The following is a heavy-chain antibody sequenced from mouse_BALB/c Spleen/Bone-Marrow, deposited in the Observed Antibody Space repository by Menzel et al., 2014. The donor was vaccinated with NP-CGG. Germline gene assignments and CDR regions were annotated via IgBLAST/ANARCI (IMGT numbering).Heavy chain of an antibody. D-gene: IGHD3-2*01. V-gene: IGHV1-14*01. CDR2: INPYNDGT. Sequence: LVESGPELVKPGASVKMSCKASGYTFTSYVMHWVKQKPGQGLEWIGYINPYNDGTKYNEKFKGKATLTSDKSSSTAYMELSSLTSEDSAVYYCARPRQLGLPYHFDYWRQGTTLPVSS. CDR3: ARPRQLGLPYHFDY. CDR1: GYTFTSYV. J-gene: IGHJ2*01.